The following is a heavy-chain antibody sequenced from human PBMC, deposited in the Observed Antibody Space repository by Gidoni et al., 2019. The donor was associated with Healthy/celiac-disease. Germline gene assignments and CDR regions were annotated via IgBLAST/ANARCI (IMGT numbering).Heavy chain of an antibody. Sequence: QVTLKESGPVLVKPTETLTLTCTVSGFSLSNARMVVSWIRQPPGKAPEWLAHIFSNDEKSYSTSLKSRLTISKDTSKSQVVLTMTNMDPVDTATYYCARILRGITMVRRVIITFFWFDPWGQGTLVTVSS. CDR2: IFSNDEK. J-gene: IGHJ5*02. CDR1: GFSLSNARMV. V-gene: IGHV2-26*01. D-gene: IGHD3-10*01. CDR3: ARILRGITMVRRVIITFFWFDP.